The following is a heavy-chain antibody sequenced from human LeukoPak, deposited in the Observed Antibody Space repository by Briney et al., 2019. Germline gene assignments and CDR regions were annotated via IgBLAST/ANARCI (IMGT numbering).Heavy chain of an antibody. Sequence: KSSETLSLTCTVSGGSISSSTYYWGWIRQPPGKGLEWIGSIFYSGRTYYNPSLKSRVTISVDTSKNQFSLKLSSVTAADTAVYYCARDPLAYCGGDCHVDYWGQGTLVTVSS. J-gene: IGHJ4*02. CDR2: IFYSGRT. V-gene: IGHV4-39*07. CDR3: ARDPLAYCGGDCHVDY. CDR1: GGSISSSTYY. D-gene: IGHD2-21*02.